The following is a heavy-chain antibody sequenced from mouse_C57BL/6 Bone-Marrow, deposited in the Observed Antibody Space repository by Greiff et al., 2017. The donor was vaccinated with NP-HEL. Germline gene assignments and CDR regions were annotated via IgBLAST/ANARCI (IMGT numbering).Heavy chain of an antibody. D-gene: IGHD1-1*01. V-gene: IGHV1-50*01. CDR1: GYTFTSYW. Sequence: VQLQQPGAELVKPGASVKLSCKASGYTFTSYWMQWVKQRPGQGLEWIGEIDPSDSYTNYNQKFKGKATLTVDTSSSTAYMQLSSLTSEDSAVYYCAREITTVVAPVAYWGQGTLVTVSA. CDR3: AREITTVVAPVAY. J-gene: IGHJ3*01. CDR2: IDPSDSYT.